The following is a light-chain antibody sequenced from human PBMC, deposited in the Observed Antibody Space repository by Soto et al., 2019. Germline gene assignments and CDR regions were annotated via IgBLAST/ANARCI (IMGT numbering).Light chain of an antibody. Sequence: SQMTQSPSSLSASVGDRVTMSSRASQSISSWLAWYQQTPGKAPKLIVYDASSLESGVPSRFSGSGAGTEFTLTISSLQPADFATYYCQQYSGYMWTFGQGTKVDI. CDR2: DAS. V-gene: IGKV1-5*01. CDR3: QQYSGYMWT. J-gene: IGKJ1*01. CDR1: QSISSW.